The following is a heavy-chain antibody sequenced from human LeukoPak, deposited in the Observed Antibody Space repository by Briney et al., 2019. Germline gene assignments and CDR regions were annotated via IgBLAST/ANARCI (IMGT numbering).Heavy chain of an antibody. V-gene: IGHV1-46*01. CDR2: INPDGGST. J-gene: IGHJ3*01. Sequence: ASVKVSCKASGYIFASYYMQWVRQAPGQGLEWMGIINPDGGSTSYARKFQSRVTMTRETSTSTVYMELSSLRSEDTAVYYCVRPPSGKDKRHDXLXXWGQXXVVT. CDR1: GYIFASYY. D-gene: IGHD1-26*01. CDR3: VRPPSGKDKRHDXLXX.